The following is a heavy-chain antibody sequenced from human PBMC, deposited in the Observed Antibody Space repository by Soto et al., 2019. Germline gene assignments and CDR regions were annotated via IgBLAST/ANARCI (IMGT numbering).Heavy chain of an antibody. Sequence: PSKTLSLTCTVSGGSISSYYWSWIRQPPGKGLEGIGYIYYSGSTNYNPSLKSRVTISVDTSKNQFSLKLSSVTAADTAVYYCARGGHHDFWSGYYTGYYYGMDVWGQGTTVTVSS. J-gene: IGHJ6*02. CDR3: ARGGHHDFWSGYYTGYYYGMDV. CDR1: GGSISSYY. CDR2: IYYSGST. V-gene: IGHV4-59*01. D-gene: IGHD3-3*01.